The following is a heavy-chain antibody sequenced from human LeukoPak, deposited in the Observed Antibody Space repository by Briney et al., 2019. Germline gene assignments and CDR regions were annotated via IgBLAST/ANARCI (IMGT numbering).Heavy chain of an antibody. CDR2: TYYRSTWYN. D-gene: IGHD2-2*01. CDR1: GDSVSSSSVT. Sequence: SQTLSLTCAISGDSVSSSSVTWNWIRQYPSRGLEGLGRTYYRSTWYNDYAVSVRGRITVNPDTSKNQFSLHLNSVTPEDTAVYYCARRLTQYDCFDPWGQGILVTVSS. J-gene: IGHJ5*02. V-gene: IGHV6-1*01. CDR3: ARRLTQYDCFDP.